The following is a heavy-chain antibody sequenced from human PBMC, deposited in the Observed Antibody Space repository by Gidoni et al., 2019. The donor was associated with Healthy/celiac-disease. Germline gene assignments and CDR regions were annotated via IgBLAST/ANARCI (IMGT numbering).Heavy chain of an antibody. D-gene: IGHD3-22*01. CDR2: INPNSGGT. V-gene: IGHV1-2*02. CDR1: GYTFTGYY. J-gene: IGHJ5*02. CDR3: ARDWGRITMIVVADNWFDP. Sequence: AEVKKPGASVKVSCKASGYTFTGYYMHWVRQAPGQGLEWMGWINPNSGGTNYAQKFQGRVTMTRDTSISTAYMELSRLRSDDTAVYYCARDWGRITMIVVADNWFDPWGQGTLVTVSS.